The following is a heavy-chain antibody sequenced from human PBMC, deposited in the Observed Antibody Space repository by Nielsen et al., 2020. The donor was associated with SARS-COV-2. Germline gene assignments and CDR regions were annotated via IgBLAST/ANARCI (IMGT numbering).Heavy chain of an antibody. Sequence: GESLKISCAASGFIFSDYNMNWVRQAPGKGLEWVSYISSSGSTIYYADSVKGRFTISRDNAKNSLYLQMNSLRAEDTAVYYCARGRKRITMIVVVIPYYYYGMDVWGQGTTVTVSS. J-gene: IGHJ6*02. CDR3: ARGRKRITMIVVVIPYYYYGMDV. CDR1: GFIFSDYN. D-gene: IGHD3-22*01. V-gene: IGHV3-11*01. CDR2: ISSSGSTI.